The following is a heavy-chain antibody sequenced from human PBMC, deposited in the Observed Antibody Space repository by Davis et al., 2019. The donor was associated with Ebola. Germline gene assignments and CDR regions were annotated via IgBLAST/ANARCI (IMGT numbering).Heavy chain of an antibody. V-gene: IGHV3-13*01. CDR1: GFTLTRYD. D-gene: IGHD2-2*01. J-gene: IGHJ5*02. CDR3: ARGAQLLSFDP. Sequence: GESPKLPCAASGFTLTRYDMHRVRQATGQGLEWVSSIGTAGDTYYPGSVKGRFTISRENAKNSLYLQMNSLRAEDTAVYYCARGAQLLSFDPWGQGTLVTVSS. CDR2: IGTAGDT.